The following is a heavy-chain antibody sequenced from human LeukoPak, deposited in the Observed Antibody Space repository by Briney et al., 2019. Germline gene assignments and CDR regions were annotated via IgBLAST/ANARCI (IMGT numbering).Heavy chain of an antibody. V-gene: IGHV1-46*01. D-gene: IGHD6-13*01. CDR2: INPSGGNT. Sequence: ASVKVSCKASGYTFTSSDMYWVRQAPGQGPEWMGIINPSGGNTTYAQKFQGRVTMTRDTSTSTVYMELSSLRSDDTAVYYCARRYAAAADYWGQGTLVTVSS. CDR3: ARRYAAAADY. CDR1: GYTFTSSD. J-gene: IGHJ4*02.